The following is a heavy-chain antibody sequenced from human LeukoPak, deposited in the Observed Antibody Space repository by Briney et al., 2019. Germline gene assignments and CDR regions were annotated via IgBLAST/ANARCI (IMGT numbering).Heavy chain of an antibody. J-gene: IGHJ4*02. D-gene: IGHD4-17*01. CDR3: ARGDGDYRGYFDY. CDR2: IFSSGST. Sequence: SETLSLTCTISGGSISNYYWSWIRQPAGKGLEWVGRIFSSGSTNYNPSLKSRVTMSVDTSKNQFSLKLSSLTAADTAVYYRARGDGDYRGYFDYWGQGTLVTVSS. CDR1: GGSISNYY. V-gene: IGHV4-4*07.